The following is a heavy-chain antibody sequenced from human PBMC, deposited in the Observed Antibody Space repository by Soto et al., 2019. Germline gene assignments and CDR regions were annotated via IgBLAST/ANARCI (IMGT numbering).Heavy chain of an antibody. D-gene: IGHD3-3*01. Sequence: PSETLSLTCTVSGGSVSSESHYWSWIRQTPGKGLEWIGYIYYTGSTNYNPSLKGRVTISVDTSKNQFSLKLSSVTAADTAVYYCARVRVVEGDYYYYGMGVWGQGTTVTSP. J-gene: IGHJ6*02. CDR1: GGSVSSESHY. CDR3: ARVRVVEGDYYYYGMGV. V-gene: IGHV4-61*01. CDR2: IYYTGST.